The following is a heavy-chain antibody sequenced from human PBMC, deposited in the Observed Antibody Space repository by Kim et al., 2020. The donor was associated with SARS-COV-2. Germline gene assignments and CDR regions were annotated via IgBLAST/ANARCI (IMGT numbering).Heavy chain of an antibody. V-gene: IGHV3-7*03. Sequence: GGSLRLSCVASGLTFDTLSMTWVRQAPGKGLAWVATINQHGSITNYAYSVKGRFTISRDNAKKSLSLQMNNLRAEDTAVYYCARDYCTTYFNYAGAWFDP. D-gene: IGHD2-8*01. J-gene: IGHJ5*02. CDR1: GLTFDTLS. CDR3: ARDYCTTYFNYAGAWFDP. CDR2: INQHGSIT.